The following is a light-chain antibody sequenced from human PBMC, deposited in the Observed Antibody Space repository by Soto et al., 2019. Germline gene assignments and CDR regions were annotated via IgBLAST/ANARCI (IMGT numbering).Light chain of an antibody. CDR3: QQYNNWPLT. CDR2: SAS. V-gene: IGKV3-15*01. J-gene: IGKJ4*01. Sequence: EIVMTQSPATLSVSPGERATLSCRASQSVGSNLAWYQQKPGQAPRLLIFSASTRATGIPARFSGSGSGTEFTLTISSLQSEDFTLYYCQQYNNWPLTFGGGTKVEIK. CDR1: QSVGSN.